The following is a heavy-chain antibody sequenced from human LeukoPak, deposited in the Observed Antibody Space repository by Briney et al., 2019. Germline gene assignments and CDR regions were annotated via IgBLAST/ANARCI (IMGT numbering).Heavy chain of an antibody. CDR1: GSISGYY. V-gene: IGHV4-4*09. D-gene: IGHD2-2*01. J-gene: IGHJ3*02. CDR2: IYTSGST. CDR3: ARQKCTSASCLTKNAFDI. Sequence: PSETLSLTCTVSGSISGYYWSWIRQPPGKGLEWIGYIYTSGSTNYNPPLETRVTISVDTSKNQFSLDQSSVTAADTAVYYCARQKCTSASCLTKNAFDIWGQGTMVTVSS.